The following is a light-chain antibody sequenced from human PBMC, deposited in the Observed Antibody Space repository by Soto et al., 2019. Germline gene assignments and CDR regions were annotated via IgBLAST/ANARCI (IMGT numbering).Light chain of an antibody. CDR3: EAWDYSMNGRV. V-gene: IGLV1-44*01. Sequence: QSVLTQPPSASGTPGQRVTISCSGSSSNIGSNTVNWYQQLPGTAPKLLIYSNNQRPSGVPDRFSGSKSGTSASLAISGLQSEDEADYYCEAWDYSMNGRVFGTGNKVTDL. J-gene: IGLJ1*01. CDR1: SSNIGSNT. CDR2: SNN.